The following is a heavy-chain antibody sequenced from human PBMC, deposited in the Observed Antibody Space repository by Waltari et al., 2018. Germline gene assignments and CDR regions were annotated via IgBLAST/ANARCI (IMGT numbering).Heavy chain of an antibody. CDR3: AKDRATMIVVVANPDAFDI. J-gene: IGHJ3*02. CDR1: GFTFSSYG. Sequence: QVQLVESGGGVVQPGRSLRLSCAASGFTFSSYGMHWVRRAPGRGLEWVAVISYDGSHKYYADSVKGRFTISRDNSKNTLYLQKNSLRAEDTAVYYCAKDRATMIVVVANPDAFDIWGQGTMVTVSS. CDR2: ISYDGSHK. D-gene: IGHD3-22*01. V-gene: IGHV3-30*18.